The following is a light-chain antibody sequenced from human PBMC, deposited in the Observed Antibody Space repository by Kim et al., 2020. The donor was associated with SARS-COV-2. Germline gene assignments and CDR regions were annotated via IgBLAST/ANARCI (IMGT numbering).Light chain of an antibody. V-gene: IGLV2-14*04. J-gene: IGLJ2*01. CDR3: SSYTSSSTLV. Sequence: GQSITIACTGTSGDVGGYNYVSWYQQHPGKAPKLMIYDVSKRPSGVSNRFSGSKSGNTASLTISGLQAEDEADYYCSSYTSSSTLVFGGGTKLTVL. CDR1: SGDVGGYNY. CDR2: DVS.